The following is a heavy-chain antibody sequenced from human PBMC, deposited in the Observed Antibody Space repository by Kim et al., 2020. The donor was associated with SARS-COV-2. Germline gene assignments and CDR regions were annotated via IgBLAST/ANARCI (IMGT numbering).Heavy chain of an antibody. J-gene: IGHJ4*02. V-gene: IGHV3-74*01. CDR1: GFTFSSYW. CDR3: ARERYDSSGYYYTDY. CDR2: INSDGSST. Sequence: GGSLRLSCAASGFTFSSYWMHWVRQAPGKGLVWVSRINSDGSSTSYADSVKGRFTISRDNAKNTLYLQMNSLRAEDTAVYYCARERYDSSGYYYTDYWGQGTLVTVSS. D-gene: IGHD3-22*01.